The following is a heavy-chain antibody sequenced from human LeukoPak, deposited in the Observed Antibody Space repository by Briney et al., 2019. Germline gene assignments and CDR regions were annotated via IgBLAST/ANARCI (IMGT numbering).Heavy chain of an antibody. J-gene: IGHJ4*02. V-gene: IGHV3-33*01. D-gene: IGHD5-12*01. Sequence: EPGGSLSLSCAASGFTLSSYGMHWVRLAPGEGLGWEVVIWYDGSNNNYVVSVTGRFSISRVNSKHTICLQTNSLRAEDTAVYYCARDSGYDSSYFDYWGQGTLVTVSS. CDR2: IWYDGSNN. CDR3: ARDSGYDSSYFDY. CDR1: GFTLSSYG.